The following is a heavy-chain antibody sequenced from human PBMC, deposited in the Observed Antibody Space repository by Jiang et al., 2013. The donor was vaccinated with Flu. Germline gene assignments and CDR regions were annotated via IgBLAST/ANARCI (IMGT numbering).Heavy chain of an antibody. Sequence: FSSYAISWVRQAPGQGLEWMGGIIPIFGIANYAQKFQGRVTITADESTSTAYMELSSLRSEDTAVYYCARGRGYSYGTEGDYWGQGTLVTVSS. CDR3: ARGRGYSYGTEGDY. J-gene: IGHJ4*02. D-gene: IGHD5-18*01. V-gene: IGHV1-69*01. CDR2: IIPIFGIA. CDR1: FSSYA.